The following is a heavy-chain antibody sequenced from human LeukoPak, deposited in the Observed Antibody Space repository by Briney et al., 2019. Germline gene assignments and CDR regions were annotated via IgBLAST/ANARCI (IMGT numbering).Heavy chain of an antibody. D-gene: IGHD1-1*01. Sequence: ASVKVSCKVSGYTLTELSMHWVRQAPGKGLGWMGGFDPEDGETIYAQKFQGRVTMTEDTSTDTAYTELSSLRSEDTAVYYCATFRSNWILDPFDYWGQGTLVTVSS. J-gene: IGHJ4*02. CDR2: FDPEDGET. CDR1: GYTLTELS. CDR3: ATFRSNWILDPFDY. V-gene: IGHV1-24*01.